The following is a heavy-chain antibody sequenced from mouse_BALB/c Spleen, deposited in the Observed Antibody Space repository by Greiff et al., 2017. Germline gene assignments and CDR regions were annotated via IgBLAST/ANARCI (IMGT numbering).Heavy chain of an antibody. Sequence: EVQLKESGPGLVKPSQSLSLTCTVTGYSITSDYAWNWIRQFPGNKLEWMGYISYSGSTSYNPSLKSRISITRDTSKNQFFLQLNSVTTEDTATYYCARKEGDYWGQGTTLTVSS. CDR3: ARKEGDY. V-gene: IGHV3-2*02. CDR1: GYSITSDYA. CDR2: ISYSGST. J-gene: IGHJ2*01.